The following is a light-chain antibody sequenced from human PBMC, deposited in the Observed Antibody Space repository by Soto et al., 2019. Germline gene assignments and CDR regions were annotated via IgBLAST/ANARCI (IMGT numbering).Light chain of an antibody. J-gene: IGKJ1*01. V-gene: IGKV1-5*01. CDR2: DAS. CDR3: QQYNSYSWT. Sequence: DIQMTQSPSTLSASVGDRVTITCRASQSISSWLAWYQQKPGKAPKLLIYDASSLEGGVPSRFSGSRSGTEFTLTISSLQPDDFATYYCQQYNSYSWTFGNGTKVEIK. CDR1: QSISSW.